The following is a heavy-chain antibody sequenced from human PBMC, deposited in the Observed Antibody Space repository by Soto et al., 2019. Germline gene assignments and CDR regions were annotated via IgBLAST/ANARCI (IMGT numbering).Heavy chain of an antibody. CDR2: ISWNSGSI. D-gene: IGHD5-18*01. Sequence: GGSLRLSCAASGFTFDDYAMHWVRQAPGKGLEWVSGISWNSGSIGYADSVKGRFTISRDNAKNSLYLQMNSLRAEDTALYYCAKDKVSYGPLGAFDIWGQGTRATVSS. V-gene: IGHV3-9*01. CDR3: AKDKVSYGPLGAFDI. CDR1: GFTFDDYA. J-gene: IGHJ3*02.